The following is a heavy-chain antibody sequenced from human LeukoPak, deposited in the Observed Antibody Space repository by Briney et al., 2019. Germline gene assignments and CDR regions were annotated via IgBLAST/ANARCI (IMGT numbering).Heavy chain of an antibody. D-gene: IGHD2-2*01. Sequence: ASVKVSCKASGYTSTNFDINWVRQATGQGLEWMGWMNPNSGSTGYAQKFQGRVTMTRNTSISTAYMELSSLRSEDTAVYYCARFGVSCSSTSCHPSVYWGQGTLVTVSS. CDR2: MNPNSGST. V-gene: IGHV1-8*01. J-gene: IGHJ4*02. CDR1: GYTSTNFD. CDR3: ARFGVSCSSTSCHPSVY.